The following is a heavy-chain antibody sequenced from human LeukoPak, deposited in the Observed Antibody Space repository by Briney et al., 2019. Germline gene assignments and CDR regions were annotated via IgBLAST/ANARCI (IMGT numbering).Heavy chain of an antibody. CDR1: GYTFTDYN. J-gene: IGHJ4*02. D-gene: IGHD6-13*01. CDR2: INPNSGDT. V-gene: IGHV1-2*02. CDR3: ARGGRIAAAAPNY. Sequence: ASVKVSCRPPGYTFTDYNMHWVRQAPGQGLEWVGWINPNSGDTDYAQKFQGRVTMTRDTSISTAYMELSRLRSDDTAVYYCARGGRIAAAAPNYWGQGTLVTVSS.